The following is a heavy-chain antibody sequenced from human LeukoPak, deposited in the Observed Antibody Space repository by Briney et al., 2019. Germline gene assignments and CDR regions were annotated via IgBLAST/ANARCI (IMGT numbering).Heavy chain of an antibody. CDR1: GYSISSGYY. J-gene: IGHJ4*02. CDR2: IYHSGST. D-gene: IGHD3/OR15-3a*01. Sequence: SETLSLTCAVSGYSISSGYYWGWIRQPPGKGLEWIGSIYHSGSTYYNPSLKSRVTISVDTSKNQFSLKLSSVTAADTAMYYCARHPIGTGYYFDYWGQGTLVTVSS. CDR3: ARHPIGTGYYFDY. V-gene: IGHV4-38-2*01.